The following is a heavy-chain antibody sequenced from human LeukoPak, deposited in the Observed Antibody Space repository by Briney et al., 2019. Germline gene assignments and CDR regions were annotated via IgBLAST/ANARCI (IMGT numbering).Heavy chain of an antibody. CDR1: GFTFSDYY. D-gene: IGHD1-1*01. J-gene: IGHJ4*02. CDR3: ARDPTGTTDDYFDY. V-gene: IGHV3-7*01. CDR2: IKHDGSEE. Sequence: PGGSLRLSCAASGFTFSDYYMSWVRQAPGKGLEWVANIKHDGSEEYYVDSVKGRFTISRDNAYNSLFLQMNSLRAEDSAMYHCARDPTGTTDDYFDYWGQGTLVTVSS.